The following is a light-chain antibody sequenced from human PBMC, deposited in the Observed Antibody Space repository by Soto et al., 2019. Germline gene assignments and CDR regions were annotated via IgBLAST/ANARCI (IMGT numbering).Light chain of an antibody. V-gene: IGLV1-44*01. CDR3: AAWDDSLNGYA. J-gene: IGLJ1*01. CDR2: SNN. CDR1: SSNIGSNT. Sequence: QSVLTQPPSASGTPGQRVTISCSGSSSNIGSNTVNWYQQLPGTAPKLLIYSNNQRPSGVPDRFSGSRSGTSASLAISGLQSEDEADYHCAAWDDSLNGYAFGTGTKVT.